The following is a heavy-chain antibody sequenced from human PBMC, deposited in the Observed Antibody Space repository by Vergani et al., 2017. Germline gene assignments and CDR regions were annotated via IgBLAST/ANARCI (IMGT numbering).Heavy chain of an antibody. Sequence: QVQLQESGPGLVKPSETLSLTCTVSGGSISSYYWSWIRQPPGKGLEWIGYIYYSGSTNYNPSLKSRVTISVDTSKNQFSLKLSSVTAADTAVYYCARLSGYDFWSGYQNWYFDLWGRGTLVTVSS. CDR2: IYYSGST. V-gene: IGHV4-59*01. J-gene: IGHJ2*01. CDR3: ARLSGYDFWSGYQNWYFDL. CDR1: GGSISSYY. D-gene: IGHD3-3*01.